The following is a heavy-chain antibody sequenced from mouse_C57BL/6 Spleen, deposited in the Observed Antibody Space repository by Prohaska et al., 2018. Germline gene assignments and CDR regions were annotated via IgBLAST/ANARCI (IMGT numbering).Heavy chain of an antibody. V-gene: IGHV1-61*01. CDR1: GYTFTSYW. CDR2: IYPSDSET. CDR3: ARRGLGYDYFDY. J-gene: IGHJ2*01. D-gene: IGHD2-2*01. Sequence: PGSSVKLSCKASGYTFTSYWMDWVKQRPGQGLEWIGNIYPSDSETHYNQKFKDKATLTVDKSSSTAYMQLSSLTSEDSAVYYCARRGLGYDYFDYWGQGTTLTVSS.